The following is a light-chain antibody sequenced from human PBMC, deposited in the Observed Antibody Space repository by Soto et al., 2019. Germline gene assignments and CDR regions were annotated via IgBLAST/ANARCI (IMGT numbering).Light chain of an antibody. CDR1: PGISSY. J-gene: IGKJ2*01. CDR3: QQYYSYPPT. V-gene: IGKV1-8*01. Sequence: AIRKNQSPFSFLSSTRDKGNHHCWASPGISSYLAWYQQKPGKAPKLLIYAASTLQSGVPSRFSGSGSGTDFTLTISCLQSEDFATYYCQQYYSYPPTFGQGTKLEIK. CDR2: AAS.